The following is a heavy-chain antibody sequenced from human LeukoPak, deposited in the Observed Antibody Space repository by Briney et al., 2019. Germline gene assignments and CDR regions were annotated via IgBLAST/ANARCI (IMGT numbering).Heavy chain of an antibody. Sequence: GGSLRLSCAAPGFTFSSYAMRWVRQAPGKGLEWVSGISGSGGSTYYADSVKGRFTSTRDNSKNTLYLQMNSLRAEDTAVYYCAAHCSGGRCFDYWGQGTLVTVSS. CDR2: ISGSGGST. V-gene: IGHV3-23*01. D-gene: IGHD2-15*01. J-gene: IGHJ4*02. CDR1: GFTFSSYA. CDR3: AAHCSGGRCFDY.